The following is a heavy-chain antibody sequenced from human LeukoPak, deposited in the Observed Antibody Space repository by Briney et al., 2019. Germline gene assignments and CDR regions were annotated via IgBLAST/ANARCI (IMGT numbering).Heavy chain of an antibody. CDR2: IYYSGST. CDR3: ARGGGSRPYYGMDV. CDR1: GGSISSYY. J-gene: IGHJ6*02. V-gene: IGHV4-59*01. D-gene: IGHD1-26*01. Sequence: ASETLSLTCTVSGGSISSYYWSWIRQPPGKGLEWIGYIYYSGSTNYNPSLKSRVTISVDTSKNQFSLKLSSVTAADTAVHYCARGGGSRPYYGMDVWGQGTTVTVSS.